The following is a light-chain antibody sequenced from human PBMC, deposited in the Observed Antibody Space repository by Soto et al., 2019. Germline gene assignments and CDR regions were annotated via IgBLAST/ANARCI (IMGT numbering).Light chain of an antibody. V-gene: IGLV1-40*01. Sequence: QCVLKPAPSGAGAPGRGGRIACTGSRAAYDVHWYQQVPGTAPKLLIYGNNNRPSGVPERFSGSKSGTSASLAITGLQAEDEADYYCQSYDRSVRGSKVSGPVTKVTVL. J-gene: IGLJ1*01. CDR3: QSYDRSVRGSKV. CDR1: RAAYD. CDR2: GNN.